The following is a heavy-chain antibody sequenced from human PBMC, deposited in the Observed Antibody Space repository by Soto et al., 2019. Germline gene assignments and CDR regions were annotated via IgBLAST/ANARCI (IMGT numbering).Heavy chain of an antibody. CDR1: GFTFSSYD. CDR2: IGTAGDT. CDR3: ARGFRSTICYACAFDI. D-gene: IGHD2-2*01. J-gene: IGHJ3*02. V-gene: IGHV3-13*01. Sequence: EVQLVESGGGLVQPGGSLRLSCAASGFTFSSYDMHWVRQATGKGLEWVSAIGTAGDTYYPGSVKDRLTIYIENAKNSLHLQMNSLRAGETAVYYCARGFRSTICYACAFDIWGQGTMVTVSS.